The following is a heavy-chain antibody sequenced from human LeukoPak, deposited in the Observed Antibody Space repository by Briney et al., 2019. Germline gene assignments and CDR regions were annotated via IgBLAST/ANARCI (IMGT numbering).Heavy chain of an antibody. D-gene: IGHD2-2*01. J-gene: IGHJ5*02. V-gene: IGHV3-23*01. CDR1: GFTFSSYA. CDR3: ARDVSTSLPRWFDP. Sequence: PGGSLRLSCAASGFTFSSYAMSWVRQAPGKGLEWVSLIIDDGHTTSYADSVKGRFTISRDNSKNTLYLQMNSLRAEDTAVYYCARDVSTSLPRWFDPWGQGTLVTVSS. CDR2: IIDDGHTT.